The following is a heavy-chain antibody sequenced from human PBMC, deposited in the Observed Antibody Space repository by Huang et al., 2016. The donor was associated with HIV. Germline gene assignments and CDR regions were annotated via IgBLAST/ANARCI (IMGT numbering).Heavy chain of an antibody. Sequence: QVQLVQPGAEVRKPGSSVKVSCRASGGSCNNFGINWVRQAPGQGRGCMGGIIRRFRTRNDAQRFQGRVTITADEPTGVVYMELSSLRSDDTAVYFCAKRGGAWGSPYAFDLWGPGTMVTVSS. D-gene: IGHD3-16*01. CDR3: AKRGGAWGSPYAFDL. CDR2: IIRRFRTR. CDR1: GGSCNNFG. V-gene: IGHV1-69*13. J-gene: IGHJ3*01.